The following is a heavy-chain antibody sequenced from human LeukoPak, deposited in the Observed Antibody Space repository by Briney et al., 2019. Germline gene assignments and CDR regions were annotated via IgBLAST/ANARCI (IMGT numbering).Heavy chain of an antibody. D-gene: IGHD3-10*01. Sequence: AGGSLRLSCAASGFTFSSYSMNWVRQAPGKGLEWVSYISSSSSTIYYADSVKGRFTISRDNAKNSLYLQMNSLRAEDTAVYYCAGYYGSGSYPQVNWFDPWGQGTLVTVSS. CDR3: AGYYGSGSYPQVNWFDP. V-gene: IGHV3-48*01. CDR2: ISSSSSTI. J-gene: IGHJ5*02. CDR1: GFTFSSYS.